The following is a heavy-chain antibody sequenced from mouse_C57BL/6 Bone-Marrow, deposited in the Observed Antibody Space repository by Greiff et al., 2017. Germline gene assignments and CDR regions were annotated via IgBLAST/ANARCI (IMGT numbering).Heavy chain of an antibody. J-gene: IGHJ2*01. CDR3: TVTTVVATNVDY. CDR2: IDPETGGT. D-gene: IGHD1-1*01. CDR1: GYTFTDYE. V-gene: IGHV1-15*01. Sequence: LQLQQSGAELVRPGASVTLSCKASGYTFTDYEMHWVKQTPVHGLEWIGAIDPETGGTAYNQKFKGKAILTADKSSSTAYIELGSLTSEDSAVYYGTVTTVVATNVDYWGQGTTLTVSS.